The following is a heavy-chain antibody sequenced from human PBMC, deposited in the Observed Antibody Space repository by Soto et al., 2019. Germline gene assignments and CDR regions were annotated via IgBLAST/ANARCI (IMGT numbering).Heavy chain of an antibody. CDR1: GGTFSSYA. CDR2: IIPIFGTA. CDR3: ASRSLRITMIVVVITRPDYYYGMDV. J-gene: IGHJ6*02. D-gene: IGHD3-22*01. Sequence: GASVKVSCKASGGTFSSYAISWVRQAPGQGLEWMGGIIPIFGTANYAQKFQGRVTITADESTSTAYMELSSLRSEDTAVYYCASRSLRITMIVVVITRPDYYYGMDVWGQGTTVTVSS. V-gene: IGHV1-69*13.